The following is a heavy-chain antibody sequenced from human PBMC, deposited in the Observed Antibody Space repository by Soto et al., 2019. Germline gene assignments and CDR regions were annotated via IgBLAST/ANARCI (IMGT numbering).Heavy chain of an antibody. CDR1: GFTFSSYG. Sequence: QVQLVESGGGVVQPGRSLRLSCAASGFTFSSYGMHWVRQAPGKGLEWVAGIWYDGSNKYYADSVKGRFTISRDNSKNMLYLQMNSLRAEDTAAYYCARKSGGLLDYWGQGTLVTVSS. J-gene: IGHJ4*02. CDR2: IWYDGSNK. CDR3: ARKSGGLLDY. V-gene: IGHV3-33*01. D-gene: IGHD1-26*01.